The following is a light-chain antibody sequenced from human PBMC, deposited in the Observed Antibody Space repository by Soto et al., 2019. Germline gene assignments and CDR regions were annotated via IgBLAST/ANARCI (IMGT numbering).Light chain of an antibody. CDR1: SSDVGGYNF. V-gene: IGLV2-14*03. CDR2: EVT. Sequence: QSALTQPASVSGSPGQSITISCTGTSSDVGGYNFVSWYQQHPGKAPKLMIYEVTSRPSGVSNRFSGSKSGNTASLTISGLQAEDGADDYCNSYTTGSTLVFGTGTKVTVL. CDR3: NSYTTGSTLV. J-gene: IGLJ1*01.